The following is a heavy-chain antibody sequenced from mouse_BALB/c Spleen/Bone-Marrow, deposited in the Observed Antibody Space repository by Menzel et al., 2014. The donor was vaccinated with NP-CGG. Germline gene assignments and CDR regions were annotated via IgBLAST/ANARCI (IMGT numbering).Heavy chain of an antibody. CDR1: GFNIKDYY. D-gene: IGHD1-1*01. CDR3: ARRYGSSFDY. J-gene: IGHJ2*01. V-gene: IGHV14-1*02. Sequence: VQLQQSGAELVRPGALVTLSCKASGFNIKDYYMHWVIQRPEQGLEWIGWIVPENGNTIYDPKFQGKASITADTSSNTAYLQLSSLTSEDTAVYYCARRYGSSFDYWGQGTTLTVSS. CDR2: IVPENGNT.